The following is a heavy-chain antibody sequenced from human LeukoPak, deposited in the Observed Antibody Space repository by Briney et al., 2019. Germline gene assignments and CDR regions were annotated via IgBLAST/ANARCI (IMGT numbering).Heavy chain of an antibody. D-gene: IGHD3-22*01. CDR1: GFTFSSYS. CDR3: ARDQSSGRSASSY. Sequence: GGSLRLSCAASGFTFSSYSMNWVRQAPGKGLEWVSYISSSSSTIYYADSVKGRFTISRDNAKNSLYLHMNSLRAEDTAVYYCARDQSSGRSASSYWGQGTLVTVSP. J-gene: IGHJ4*02. CDR2: ISSSSSTI. V-gene: IGHV3-48*01.